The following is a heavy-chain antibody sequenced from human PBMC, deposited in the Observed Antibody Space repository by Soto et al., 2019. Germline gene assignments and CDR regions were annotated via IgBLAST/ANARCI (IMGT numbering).Heavy chain of an antibody. CDR3: ARELYSSSSNWFDP. D-gene: IGHD6-6*01. CDR1: GFTFISYS. CDR2: ISSSSSTI. J-gene: IGHJ5*02. V-gene: IGHV3-48*02. Sequence: HPWGSLRLGCAASGFTFISYSMNWVRQAPGKGLEWVSYISSSSSTIYYADSVKGRFTISRDNAKNSLYLQMNSLRDEDTAVYYCARELYSSSSNWFDPWGQGTLVTVSS.